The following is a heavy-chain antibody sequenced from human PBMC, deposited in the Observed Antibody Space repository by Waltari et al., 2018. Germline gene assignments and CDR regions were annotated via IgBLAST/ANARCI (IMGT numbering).Heavy chain of an antibody. D-gene: IGHD6-13*01. CDR3: AVTLSAAPFYGLDV. V-gene: IGHV1-69*08. CDR2: IIPIFATV. Sequence: QVQLVQSGAEVKKPGSSVMVSCMVSGEPLTNYAIPWVRQAPGQGLEWVGRIIPIFATVNFAQKFQDRVTITAATSTSTAYMEVSSLRSDDTAMYYCAVTLSAAPFYGLDVWGQGTTVTVFS. CDR1: GEPLTNYA. J-gene: IGHJ6*02.